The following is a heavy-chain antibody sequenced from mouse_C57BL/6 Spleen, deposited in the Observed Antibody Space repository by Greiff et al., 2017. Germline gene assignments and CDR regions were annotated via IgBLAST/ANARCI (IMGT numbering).Heavy chain of an antibody. Sequence: VQLQQAGTELVKPGASVKLSCKASGYTFTSYWMHWVKQRPGQGLEWIGNINPSNGGTNYNEKFKSKATLTVDKSSSTAYMQLSSLTSEDSAVYYCARWLRGFYAMDYWGQGTSVTVSS. CDR3: ARWLRGFYAMDY. V-gene: IGHV1-53*01. D-gene: IGHD2-2*01. J-gene: IGHJ4*01. CDR2: INPSNGGT. CDR1: GYTFTSYW.